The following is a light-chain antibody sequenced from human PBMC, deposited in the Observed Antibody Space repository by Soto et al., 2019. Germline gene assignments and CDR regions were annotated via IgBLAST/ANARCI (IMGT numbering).Light chain of an antibody. V-gene: IGKV3-20*01. CDR2: GAS. CDR3: QQYGDSTWT. Sequence: EIVFTQSPGTLSLSPGERATLSCRASQSVSSIYLAWYQQKPGQAPRLLIYGASSRATGIPDRFSGSGSGTDFTLTISRLEPEDFAVYYCQQYGDSTWTFGQGTKVEIK. J-gene: IGKJ1*01. CDR1: QSVSSIY.